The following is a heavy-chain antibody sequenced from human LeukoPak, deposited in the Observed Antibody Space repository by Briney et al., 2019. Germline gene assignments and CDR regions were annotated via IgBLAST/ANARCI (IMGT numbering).Heavy chain of an antibody. Sequence: ASVKVSCKASGYTFTSYGISWVRQAPGQGLEWTGWISAYNGNTNYAQKLQGRVTMTTDTSTSTAYMELRSLRSDDTAVYYCARSWSLVVVAAGGFWGQGTLVTVSS. CDR1: GYTFTSYG. D-gene: IGHD2-15*01. CDR2: ISAYNGNT. J-gene: IGHJ4*02. CDR3: ARSWSLVVVAAGGF. V-gene: IGHV1-18*04.